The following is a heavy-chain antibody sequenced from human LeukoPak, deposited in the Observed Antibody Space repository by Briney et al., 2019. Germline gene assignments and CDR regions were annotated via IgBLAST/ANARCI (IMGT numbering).Heavy chain of an antibody. Sequence: GSLRLSCAASGLNFSDYYMSWIRRAPGKGLEWVSYISSYGGSIDYADSVKGRFTISRDNAKNSLYLQMNNLRAEDSAVYYCAIVPCSGGGCFYYYYLDVWGKGTTVTVSS. CDR1: GLNFSDYY. J-gene: IGHJ6*03. D-gene: IGHD2-15*01. CDR2: ISSYGGSI. CDR3: AIVPCSGGGCFYYYYLDV. V-gene: IGHV3-11*01.